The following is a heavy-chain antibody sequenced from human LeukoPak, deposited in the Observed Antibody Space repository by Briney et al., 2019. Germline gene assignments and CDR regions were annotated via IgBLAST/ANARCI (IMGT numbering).Heavy chain of an antibody. CDR3: AREAPGSSWPPDDAFDI. J-gene: IGHJ3*02. V-gene: IGHV3-21*01. Sequence: GGSLRLSCAASGFTFSSYSMNWGRESPGRGLECFSSISSSSSYIYYADSVKGRFTISRDNAKNSLYLQMNSLRAEDTAVYYCAREAPGSSWPPDDAFDIWAQGTMVTVPS. CDR1: GFTFSSYS. CDR2: ISSSSSYI. D-gene: IGHD6-13*01.